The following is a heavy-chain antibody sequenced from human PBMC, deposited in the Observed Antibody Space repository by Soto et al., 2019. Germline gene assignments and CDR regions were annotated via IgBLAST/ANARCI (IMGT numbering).Heavy chain of an antibody. CDR2: INWKSDI. V-gene: IGHV3-9*01. D-gene: IGHD3-16*01. CDR3: AISQDRGGRTTFIY. J-gene: IGHJ4*02. CDR1: GFTFDDNA. Sequence: GGSLRLSCAVSGFTFDDNAMHWVRQAPEKGLEWVSGINWKSDIGYADSVKVRFTISRDNAENSLYLQMNSLRAEDTALYYCAISQDRGGRTTFIYWGQGTQVTVSS.